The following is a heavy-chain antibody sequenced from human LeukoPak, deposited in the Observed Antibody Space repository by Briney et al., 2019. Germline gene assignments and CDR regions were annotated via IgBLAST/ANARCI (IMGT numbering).Heavy chain of an antibody. J-gene: IGHJ4*02. V-gene: IGHV1-69*05. D-gene: IGHD4-17*01. CDR3: ARGYGDSMIPFDY. CDR2: IIPIFGTA. Sequence: ASVKVSCKASGGTFSSYAISWVRQAPGQGLEWMGGIIPIFGTANYAQKFQGRVTITTDESTSTAYMELSSLRSEDTAVYYCARGYGDSMIPFDYRGQGTLVTVSS. CDR1: GGTFSSYA.